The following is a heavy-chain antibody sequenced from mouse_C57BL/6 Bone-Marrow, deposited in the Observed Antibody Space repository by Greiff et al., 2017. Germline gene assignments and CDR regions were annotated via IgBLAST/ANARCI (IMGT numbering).Heavy chain of an antibody. V-gene: IGHV7-3*01. D-gene: IGHD2-4*01. CDR1: GFTFTDYY. Sequence: DVKLQESGGGLVQPGGSLSLSCAASGFTFTDYYMSWVRQPPGKALEWLGFIRNKANGYTTEYSASVKGRFTISRDNSQSILYLQMNALRAEDSATSYCASRGYDSWYFDVWGTGTTVTVSS. CDR2: IRNKANGYTT. J-gene: IGHJ1*03. CDR3: ASRGYDSWYFDV.